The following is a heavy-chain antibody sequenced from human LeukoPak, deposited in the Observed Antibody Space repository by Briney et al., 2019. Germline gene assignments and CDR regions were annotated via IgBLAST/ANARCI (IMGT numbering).Heavy chain of an antibody. CDR2: VYRDGAT. D-gene: IGHD2-2*01. CDR3: ARLPTSWSHVHY. V-gene: IGHV3-66*02. CDR1: GFDVSKNF. J-gene: IGHJ4*02. Sequence: GGSLRLSCEVSGFDVSKNFVNWVRQAPGKGLEWVSVVYRDGATSSADSVKDRFTISRDTSKNTLYLQMNSLTSEDTAVYYCARLPTSWSHVHYWGQGTLVTVSS.